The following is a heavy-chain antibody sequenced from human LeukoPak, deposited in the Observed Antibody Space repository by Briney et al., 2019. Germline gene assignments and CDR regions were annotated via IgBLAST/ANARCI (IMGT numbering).Heavy chain of an antibody. Sequence: GGSLRLSCATSGLIFSSYAMTWVRQAPGKGLEWVSAISGSGDSTYYADSVKGRFTISRDNSKNTLYPQMNSLRAEDTAVYYCAKIGSYDILTGYPGRSFFDYWGQGTLVTVSS. V-gene: IGHV3-23*01. D-gene: IGHD3-9*01. CDR1: GLIFSSYA. CDR3: AKIGSYDILTGYPGRSFFDY. CDR2: ISGSGDST. J-gene: IGHJ4*02.